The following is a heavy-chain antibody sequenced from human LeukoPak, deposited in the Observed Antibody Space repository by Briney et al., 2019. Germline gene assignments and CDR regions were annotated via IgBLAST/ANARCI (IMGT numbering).Heavy chain of an antibody. D-gene: IGHD3-3*01. CDR1: GFTFSSYS. J-gene: IGHJ6*03. V-gene: IGHV3-21*01. CDR2: ISSSSSYI. CDR3: ARDNYDFWSGYFIGYYYYMDV. Sequence: GSLRLSCAASGFTFSSYSMNWVRQAPGKGLEWVSSISSSSSYIYYADSVKGRFTISRDNAKNSLYPQMNSLRAEDTAVYYCARDNYDFWSGYFIGYYYYMDVWGKGTTVTVSS.